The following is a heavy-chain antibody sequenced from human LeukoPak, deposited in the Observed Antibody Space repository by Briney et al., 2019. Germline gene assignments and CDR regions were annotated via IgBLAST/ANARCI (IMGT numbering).Heavy chain of an antibody. J-gene: IGHJ4*02. Sequence: SETLSLTCTVSGGSISSYCWSWIRRPPGKGLEWIGYIYYSGSTNYNPSLKSRVTISVDTSKNQFSLKLSSVTAADTAVYYCASFGTSSGYPDYWGQGTLVTVSS. CDR1: GGSISSYC. CDR2: IYYSGST. D-gene: IGHD3-22*01. V-gene: IGHV4-59*08. CDR3: ASFGTSSGYPDY.